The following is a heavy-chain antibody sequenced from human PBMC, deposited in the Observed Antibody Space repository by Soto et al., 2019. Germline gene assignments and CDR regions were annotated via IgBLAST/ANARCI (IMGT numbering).Heavy chain of an antibody. V-gene: IGHV4-34*01. Sequence: PSETLSLTCAVYGGSFSGYYWTWIRQPPGKGLEWIGEINHSGSTNYNPSLKSRVTISVDTSKNQFSLKLSSVTAADTAVYYCARGGRYYDILTGYYSSNWFDPWGQGTLVTVSS. D-gene: IGHD3-9*01. J-gene: IGHJ5*02. CDR3: ARGGRYYDILTGYYSSNWFDP. CDR1: GGSFSGYY. CDR2: INHSGST.